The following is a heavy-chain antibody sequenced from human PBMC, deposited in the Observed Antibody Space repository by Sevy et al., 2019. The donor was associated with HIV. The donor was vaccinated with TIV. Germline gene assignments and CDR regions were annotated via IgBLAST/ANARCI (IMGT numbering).Heavy chain of an antibody. J-gene: IGHJ4*02. Sequence: GESLKISCAASGFNFRIYAMHWVRQAPGKGLEWVAVISYDGSDKFYAESVKGRFTISRDNSKNMVFLQLNSLRGDDTAVYYCATGRQGATYGYWGRGTPVTVSS. CDR1: GFNFRIYA. CDR2: ISYDGSDK. CDR3: ATGRQGATYGY. V-gene: IGHV3-30*03. D-gene: IGHD1-26*01.